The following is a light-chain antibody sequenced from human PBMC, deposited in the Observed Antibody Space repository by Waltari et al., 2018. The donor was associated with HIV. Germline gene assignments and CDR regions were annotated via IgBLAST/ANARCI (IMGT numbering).Light chain of an antibody. CDR3: ATWSAVLRAWV. V-gene: IGLV1-47*01. CDR1: TSSSQFPP. Sequence: QSVLTQPPSTSAAPGQRVTISCSWDTSSSQFPPFYWYQQLPGAAPKLLIYDISHRPSGVPDRFSGSKSGASASLAITSLRSEDEGLYYCATWSAVLRAWVFGGGTKLTVL. CDR2: DIS. J-gene: IGLJ3*02.